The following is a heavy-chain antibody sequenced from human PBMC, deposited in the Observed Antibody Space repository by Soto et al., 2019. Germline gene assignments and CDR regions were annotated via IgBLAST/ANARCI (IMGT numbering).Heavy chain of an antibody. CDR1: GFTFSSYG. Sequence: QVQLVESGGGVVQPGRSLRLSCAASGFTFSSYGMHWVRQAPGKGLEWVAVIWYDGSNKYYADSVKGRFTISRDNSKNTLYLQMNSLRAEDTAVYYWARAHLAGGDYFDYWGQGTLVTVSS. CDR2: IWYDGSNK. CDR3: ARAHLAGGDYFDY. V-gene: IGHV3-33*01. J-gene: IGHJ4*02. D-gene: IGHD3-10*01.